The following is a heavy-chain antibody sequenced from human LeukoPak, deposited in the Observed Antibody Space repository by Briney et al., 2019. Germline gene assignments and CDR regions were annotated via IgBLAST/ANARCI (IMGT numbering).Heavy chain of an antibody. Sequence: SSQTLSLTCTVSGGSISSGSYYWSWIRQPAGKGLEWIGRIYTSGSTNYNPSLKSRVTISVDTSKNQFSLKLSSVTAADTAVYYCARRVVVVARYLRGNWFDPWGQGTLVTVSS. J-gene: IGHJ5*02. CDR2: IYTSGST. CDR1: GGSISSGSYY. D-gene: IGHD2-15*01. V-gene: IGHV4-61*02. CDR3: ARRVVVVARYLRGNWFDP.